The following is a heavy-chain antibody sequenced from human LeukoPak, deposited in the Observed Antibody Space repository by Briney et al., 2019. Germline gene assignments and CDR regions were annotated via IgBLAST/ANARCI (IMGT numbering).Heavy chain of an antibody. CDR3: ARKTTTGPTKAAFDI. V-gene: IGHV4-28*05. CDR2: IYYSGGI. J-gene: IGHJ3*02. D-gene: IGHD4-17*01. CDR1: GYSISTSNY. Sequence: SDTLSLTCAVSGYSISTSNYWAWIRQPPGKGLEWIGHIYYSGGIYYNPSLKSRVTMSVDTSKNQFSLKLSSVTAVGTAVYYCARKTTTGPTKAAFDIWGQGTMLTVSS.